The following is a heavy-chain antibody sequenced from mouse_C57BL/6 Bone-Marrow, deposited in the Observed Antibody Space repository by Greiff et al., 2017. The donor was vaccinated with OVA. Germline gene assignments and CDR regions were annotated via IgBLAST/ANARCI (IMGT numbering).Heavy chain of an antibody. J-gene: IGHJ3*01. V-gene: IGHV1-55*01. CDR1: GYTFTSYW. D-gene: IGHD1-1*01. CDR3: ASYYYGSSPFAY. CDR2: IYPGSGST. Sequence: VQLVESGAELVKPGASVKMSCKASGYTFTSYWITWVKQRPGQGLEWIGDIYPGSGSTNYNEKFKSKATLTVDTSSSTAYMQLSSLTSEDSAVYYCASYYYGSSPFAYWGQGTLVTVSA.